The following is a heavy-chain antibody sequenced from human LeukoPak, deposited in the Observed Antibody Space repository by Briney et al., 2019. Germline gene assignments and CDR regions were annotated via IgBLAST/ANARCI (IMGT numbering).Heavy chain of an antibody. CDR1: GGSISSYY. CDR3: ARGRYSSGWEGDDYFDY. V-gene: IGHV4-59*01. CDR2: IYYSGST. J-gene: IGHJ4*02. Sequence: PSETLSLTCTVAGGSISSYYWSGSRQPPRRREVRIGDIYYSGSTNYNPSLKSRVTISVDTSKNQFSLKLSSVTAADTAVYYCARGRYSSGWEGDDYFDYWGQGTLVTVSS. D-gene: IGHD6-19*01.